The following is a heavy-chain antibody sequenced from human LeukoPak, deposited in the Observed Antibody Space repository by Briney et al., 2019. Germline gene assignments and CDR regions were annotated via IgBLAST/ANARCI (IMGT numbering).Heavy chain of an antibody. CDR3: ARCSTSCSQARVYFDY. J-gene: IGHJ4*02. CDR1: GFTFSDYF. V-gene: IGHV3-11*04. CDR2: ISSSGSTI. Sequence: GGSLRLSCAASGFTFSDYFMSWIRQAPGKGLEWVSYISSSGSTIYYADSVKGRFTISRDNAKNSLYLQMNSLRAEDTAVYYCARCSTSCSQARVYFDYWGQGTLVTVSS. D-gene: IGHD2-2*01.